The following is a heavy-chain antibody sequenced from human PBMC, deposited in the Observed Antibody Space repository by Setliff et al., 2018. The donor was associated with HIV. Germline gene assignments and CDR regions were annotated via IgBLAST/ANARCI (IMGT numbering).Heavy chain of an antibody. CDR3: AKEGGYCSGDTCFGFDY. Sequence: SETLSLTCAVYGGSFSGYYWNWIRQPPGKGLEWIGEVSHGGSTTYNPSLKSRITISGDTSKNQFSLNMTSVTAADTAVYYCAKEGGYCSGDTCFGFDYWGQGTLVTVSS. D-gene: IGHD2-15*01. CDR2: VSHGGST. J-gene: IGHJ4*02. V-gene: IGHV4-34*01. CDR1: GGSFSGYY.